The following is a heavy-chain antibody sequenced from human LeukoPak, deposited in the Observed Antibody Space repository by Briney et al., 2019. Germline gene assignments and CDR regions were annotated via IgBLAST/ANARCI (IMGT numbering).Heavy chain of an antibody. CDR1: GFTFSSYA. CDR2: ISYDGSNK. J-gene: IGHJ4*02. D-gene: IGHD6-19*01. V-gene: IGHV3-30*04. Sequence: GRSLSLSCAASGFTFSSYAMHWVRQAPGKGLEWVAVISYDGSNKYYADSVKGRFTISRDNSKNTLYLQMNSLRAEDTAVYYCASPTVAGTPYFDYWGQGTLVTVSS. CDR3: ASPTVAGTPYFDY.